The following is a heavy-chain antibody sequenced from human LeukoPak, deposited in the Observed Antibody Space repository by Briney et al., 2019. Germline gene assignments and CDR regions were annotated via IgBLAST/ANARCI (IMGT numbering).Heavy chain of an antibody. J-gene: IGHJ2*01. D-gene: IGHD5-18*01. CDR2: INTDGSTT. CDR3: ARGGYRAWYSDL. CDR1: GFTFSSYW. Sequence: GGSLRLSCAASGFTFSSYWIHWVRQAPGKGLVWVSRINTDGSTTNYADSVEGRFTISRDNAKNTLYLQMNSLRAEDTAVYYCARGGYRAWYSDLWGRGTLVTVSS. V-gene: IGHV3-74*01.